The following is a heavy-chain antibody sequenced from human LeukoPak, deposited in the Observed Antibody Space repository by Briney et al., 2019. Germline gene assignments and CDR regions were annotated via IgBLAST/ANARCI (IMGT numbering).Heavy chain of an antibody. CDR1: GGTFSSYA. Sequence: SVKVSCKASGGTFSSYAISWVRQAPGQGLEWMGRIIPILGIANYAQKFQGRVTITADKSTSTAYMEPSSLRSEDTAVYYCGRPRDVKVVVIGDAFDIWGQGTMVTVSS. CDR2: IIPILGIA. J-gene: IGHJ3*02. CDR3: GRPRDVKVVVIGDAFDI. D-gene: IGHD2-21*01. V-gene: IGHV1-69*04.